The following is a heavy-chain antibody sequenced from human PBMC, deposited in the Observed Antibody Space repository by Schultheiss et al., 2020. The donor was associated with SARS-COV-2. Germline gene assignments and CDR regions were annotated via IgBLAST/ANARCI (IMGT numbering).Heavy chain of an antibody. D-gene: IGHD3-22*01. CDR1: GGSFSGSY. V-gene: IGHV4-34*01. CDR3: ARGGYYYDSSGYYYWYFDL. Sequence: GSLRLSCAVYGGSFSGSYWSWIRQPPGKGLEWIGEINRSGSTNYNPSLKGRVTISVDTSKNQFSLKLSSVTAADTAVYYCARGGYYYDSSGYYYWYFDLWGRGTLVTVSS. J-gene: IGHJ2*01. CDR2: INRSGST.